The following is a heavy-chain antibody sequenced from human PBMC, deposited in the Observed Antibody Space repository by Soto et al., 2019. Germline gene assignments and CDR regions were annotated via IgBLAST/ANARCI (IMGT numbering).Heavy chain of an antibody. Sequence: ASVKVSCKASGYTFSNFGINWVRQAPGQGLEWLGWITPYNGNANYAQKHQDRLTITTDTSTNTAYLQLRSLRSDDTAVYFCARARMYSGAHHDYWGQGTLVTVSS. CDR2: ITPYNGNA. CDR1: GYTFSNFG. CDR3: ARARMYSGAHHDY. D-gene: IGHD1-26*01. J-gene: IGHJ4*02. V-gene: IGHV1-18*04.